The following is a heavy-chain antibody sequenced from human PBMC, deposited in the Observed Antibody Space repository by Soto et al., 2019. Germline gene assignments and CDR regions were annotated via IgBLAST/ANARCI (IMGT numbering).Heavy chain of an antibody. CDR3: VRTSLVVAAATRDEY. Sequence: EVQLVESGGGLVQPGGSLRLSCAASGFTFSSYWMNWVLQAPGKGLVWVSRINSDGSSTSYAESVKGRFTISIDNAKNTLYLQMNSLRAEDTAVYYCVRTSLVVAAATRDEYLCQVTLVTVYS. CDR2: INSDGSST. CDR1: GFTFSSYW. V-gene: IGHV3-74*01. D-gene: IGHD2-15*01. J-gene: IGHJ4*02.